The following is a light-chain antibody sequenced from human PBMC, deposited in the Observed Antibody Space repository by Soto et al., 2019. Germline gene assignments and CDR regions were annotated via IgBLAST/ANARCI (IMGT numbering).Light chain of an antibody. CDR2: EVY. J-gene: IGLJ3*02. V-gene: IGLV2-8*01. CDR3: SSYAGSNNLV. CDR1: SSDVGDYNF. Sequence: QSALTQPPSASGSPGQSVTISCTGTSSDVGDYNFVSWYQQHPGKAPKLMIYEVYKRPSGVPDRFSGSKSGNTASLTVSGLQAEDEADYYCSSYAGSNNLVFGGGTKLTVL.